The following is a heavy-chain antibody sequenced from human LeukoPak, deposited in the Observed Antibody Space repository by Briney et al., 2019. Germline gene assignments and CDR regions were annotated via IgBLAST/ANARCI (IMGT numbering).Heavy chain of an antibody. CDR1: GYSITRFS. D-gene: IGHD2-2*01. CDR3: ASLTNCSSTSCYHWYFDL. CDR2: IRPYNGNT. J-gene: IGHJ2*01. Sequence: GASVKVSCKASGYSITRFSLTWVRQAPGQGLEWMGWIRPYNGNTNYAQKLQGRVTMTTDTSTSTAYMELGSLRSEDTAVYYCASLTNCSSTSCYHWYFDLWGRGTLVTVSS. V-gene: IGHV1-18*01.